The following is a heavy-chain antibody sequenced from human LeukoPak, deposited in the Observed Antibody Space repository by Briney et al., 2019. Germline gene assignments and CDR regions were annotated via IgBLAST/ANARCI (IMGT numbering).Heavy chain of an antibody. CDR2: MNPNSGNT. V-gene: IGHV1-8*01. CDR1: GYTFTSYD. D-gene: IGHD3-10*01. CDR3: ARGSITMVRRRNRNYYMDV. J-gene: IGHJ6*03. Sequence: GASVKVSCKASGYTFTSYDINWVRQATGQGLEWMGWMNPNSGNTGYAQKFQGRVTMTRNTSISTAYMELSSLRSEDTAVYYCARGSITMVRRRNRNYYMDVWGKGTTVTVSS.